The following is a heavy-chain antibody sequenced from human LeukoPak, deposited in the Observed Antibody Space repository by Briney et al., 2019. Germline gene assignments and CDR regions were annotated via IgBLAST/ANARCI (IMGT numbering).Heavy chain of an antibody. Sequence: PSETLSLTCTVSGGSISSYYWSWIRQPPGKGLEWIGYVYRSGSANYNPSLKSRVTISVDTPKNQFSLKLSSVTAADTAVYYCARVEGSWAFDIWGQGTMVAVSS. D-gene: IGHD3-10*01. CDR2: VYRSGSA. V-gene: IGHV4-59*01. J-gene: IGHJ3*02. CDR3: ARVEGSWAFDI. CDR1: GGSISSYY.